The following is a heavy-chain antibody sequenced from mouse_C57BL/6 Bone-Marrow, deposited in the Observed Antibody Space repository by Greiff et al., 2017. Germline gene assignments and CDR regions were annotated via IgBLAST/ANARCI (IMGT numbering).Heavy chain of an antibody. CDR3: AREGLLSYYFDY. CDR2: IYPGDGDT. D-gene: IGHD2-1*01. Sequence: QVQLKESGPELVKPGASVKISCKASGYAFSSSWMNWVKQRPGKGLEWIGRIYPGDGDTNYNGKFKGKATLTADKSSSTAYMQLSSLTSEDSAVYFCAREGLLSYYFDYWGQGTTLTVSS. CDR1: GYAFSSSW. J-gene: IGHJ2*01. V-gene: IGHV1-82*01.